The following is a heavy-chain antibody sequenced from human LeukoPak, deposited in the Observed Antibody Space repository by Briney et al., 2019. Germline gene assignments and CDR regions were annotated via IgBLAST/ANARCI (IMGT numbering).Heavy chain of an antibody. CDR2: INPSGGST. CDR1: GYTFTSYY. J-gene: IGHJ4*02. V-gene: IGHV1-46*01. Sequence: ASVKVSCKASGYTFTSYYMNWVRQAPGQGLEWMGIINPSGGSTSYAQKFQGRVSMTRDTSTSTVYMELSSLRSGDTAVYYCARCVKVSSWYCDGFDYWGQGTLLTVSS. CDR3: ARCVKVSSWYCDGFDY. D-gene: IGHD6-13*01.